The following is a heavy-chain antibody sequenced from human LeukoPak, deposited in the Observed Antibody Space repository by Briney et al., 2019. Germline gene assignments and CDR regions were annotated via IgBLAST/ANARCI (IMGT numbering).Heavy chain of an antibody. CDR3: ARGRYCSDGSCYLDY. V-gene: IGHV4-59*01. J-gene: IGHJ4*02. D-gene: IGHD2-15*01. CDR1: GGSIIAFY. CDR2: IYYSGST. Sequence: SETLTLTCTVSGGSIIAFYWSWIRQPPGKGLEWIGYIYYSGSTNYTPSLKSRVTMSVDTSKNQFSLKLSSVTAADTAVYYCARGRYCSDGSCYLDYWGQGTLVTVSS.